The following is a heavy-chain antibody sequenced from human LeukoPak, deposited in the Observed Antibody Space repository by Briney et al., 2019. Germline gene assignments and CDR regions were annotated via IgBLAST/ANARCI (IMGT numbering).Heavy chain of an antibody. V-gene: IGHV1-46*01. CDR1: GYTFTSYY. D-gene: IGHD5-18*01. J-gene: IGHJ6*03. CDR3: ARGGYGSMDV. Sequence: ASVKVSCKASGYTFTSYYMHWVRQAPGQGLEWMGLINPTGGSTGYAQKFQGRVTMTRDMSTSTDYMELSSLRSEDTAIYYCARGGYGSMDVWGKGTTATVSS. CDR2: INPTGGST.